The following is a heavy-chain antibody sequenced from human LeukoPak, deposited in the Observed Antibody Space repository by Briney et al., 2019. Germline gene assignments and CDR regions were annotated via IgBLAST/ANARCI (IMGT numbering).Heavy chain of an antibody. V-gene: IGHV3-7*01. Sequence: GGSLRLSCAASGFPFSSHWLSWFRQSPGKGLEWVAHINQDGSEMYYVESVKGRFTISRDNARNSQYLQMNSLRAEDTAVYYCASGGGWVFNNWGQGTLVTVSS. CDR3: ASGGGWVFNN. CDR2: INQDGSEM. CDR1: GFPFSSHW. D-gene: IGHD6-19*01. J-gene: IGHJ4*02.